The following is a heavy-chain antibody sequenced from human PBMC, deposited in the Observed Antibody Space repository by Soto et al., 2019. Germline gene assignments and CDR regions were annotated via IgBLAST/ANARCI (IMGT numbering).Heavy chain of an antibody. V-gene: IGHV3-21*01. J-gene: IGHJ1*01. CDR2: ISSSSSYI. CDR1: GFTFSSYS. Sequence: GSLRLSCAASGFTFSSYSMNWVRQAPGKGLEWVSSISSSSSYIYYADSVKGRFTISRDNAKNSLYLQMNSLRAEDTAVYYCARDGYYYDSSGYHAEYFQHWGQGTLVTVSS. D-gene: IGHD3-22*01. CDR3: ARDGYYYDSSGYHAEYFQH.